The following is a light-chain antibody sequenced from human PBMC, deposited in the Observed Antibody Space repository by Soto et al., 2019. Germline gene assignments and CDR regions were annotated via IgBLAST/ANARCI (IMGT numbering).Light chain of an antibody. V-gene: IGKV3-15*01. CDR2: GAS. CDR1: HSVSSN. J-gene: IGKJ5*01. CDR3: QQYNNWPPVT. Sequence: EIVMPQSPATLSVSPGERDTLSCRASHSVSSNLAWYQQKPGQAPRLLIYGASTRATGIPARFSGSGSGTEFTLTISSLQSEDFAVYYCQQYNNWPPVTFGQGTRLEIK.